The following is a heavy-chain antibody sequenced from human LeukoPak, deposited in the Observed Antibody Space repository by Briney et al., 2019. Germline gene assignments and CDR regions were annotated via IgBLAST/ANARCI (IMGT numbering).Heavy chain of an antibody. CDR1: GFTFSTYA. J-gene: IGHJ4*02. V-gene: IGHV3-23*01. Sequence: LPGGSLRRSCAASGFTFSTYAMSWVRQAPGKGLEWVSLISGTSDSTYYTDSVKGRLTLSRDNAKNSLYLQMNSLRDEDTAVYYCARAFGLTDYWGQGTLVTVSS. CDR3: ARAFGLTDY. CDR2: ISGTSDST. D-gene: IGHD3/OR15-3a*01.